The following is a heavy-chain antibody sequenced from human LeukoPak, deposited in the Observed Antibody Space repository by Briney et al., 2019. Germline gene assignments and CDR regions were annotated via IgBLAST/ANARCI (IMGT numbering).Heavy chain of an antibody. J-gene: IGHJ4*02. V-gene: IGHV4-34*01. CDR1: GGSFSGYY. Sequence: SETLSLTCAVYGGSFSGYYWSWIRQPPGKGLEWIGEINHSGSTNYNPSLKSRVTISVDTSKNQFSLKLSSVTAADTAVYYCASRRRRPAAGIDYWGQGTLVTVSS. CDR2: INHSGST. D-gene: IGHD6-13*01. CDR3: ASRRRRPAAGIDY.